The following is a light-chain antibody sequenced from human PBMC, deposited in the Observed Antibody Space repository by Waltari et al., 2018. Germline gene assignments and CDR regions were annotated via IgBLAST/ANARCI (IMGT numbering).Light chain of an antibody. CDR3: QTGGHGTWV. J-gene: IGLJ3*02. V-gene: IGLV4-69*02. CDR1: SGHSNNV. CDR2: VNSNGSH. Sequence: QLVLTQSPSASASLGASVKLTCTLSSGHSNNVIAWHHQQPEKGPRYLMKVNSNGSHSKGDEIPDRFSGSSSGAERYLTISSLQSEDEADYYCQTGGHGTWVFGGGTKLTVL.